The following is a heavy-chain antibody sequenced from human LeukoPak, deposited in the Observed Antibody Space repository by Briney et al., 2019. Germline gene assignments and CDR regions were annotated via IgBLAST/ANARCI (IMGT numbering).Heavy chain of an antibody. CDR3: AKDVTPSGFLNY. CDR2: INSDGSST. J-gene: IGHJ4*02. V-gene: IGHV3-74*01. Sequence: PGGSLRLSCAASGFTFSSYWMHWVRQAPGKGLVWVSRINSDGSSTSYADSVKGRFTISRDNAKNTLYLQMNTLRAEDTAVYYCAKDVTPSGFLNYWGQGTLVTVSS. D-gene: IGHD3-10*01. CDR1: GFTFSSYW.